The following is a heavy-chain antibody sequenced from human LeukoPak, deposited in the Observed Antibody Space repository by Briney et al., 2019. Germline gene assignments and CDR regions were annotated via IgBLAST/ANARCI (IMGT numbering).Heavy chain of an antibody. CDR1: GYTFTSYY. D-gene: IGHD5-18*01. V-gene: IGHV1-46*01. Sequence: GASVKVSCKASGYTFTSYYMHWVRQAPGQGLEWMGIINPSGGSTSYAQKFQGRVTMTRDTSTSAVYMELSSLRSEDTAVYYRVGLHFDYWGQGTLVTVSS. CDR3: VGLHFDY. CDR2: INPSGGST. J-gene: IGHJ4*02.